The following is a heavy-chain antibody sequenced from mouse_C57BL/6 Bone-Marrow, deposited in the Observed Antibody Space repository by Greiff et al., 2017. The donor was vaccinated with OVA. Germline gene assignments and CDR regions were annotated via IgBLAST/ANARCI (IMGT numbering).Heavy chain of an antibody. V-gene: IGHV5-17*01. CDR3: ATLPDYDYDERLAY. CDR2: ISSGSSTI. Sequence: EVQGVESGGGLVKPGGSLKLSCAASGFTFSDYGMHWVRQAPEKGLEWVAYISSGSSTIYYADTVKGRFTISRDNAKNTLFLQMTSLRSEDTAMYYCATLPDYDYDERLAYWGQGTLVTVSA. CDR1: GFTFSDYG. D-gene: IGHD2-4*01. J-gene: IGHJ3*01.